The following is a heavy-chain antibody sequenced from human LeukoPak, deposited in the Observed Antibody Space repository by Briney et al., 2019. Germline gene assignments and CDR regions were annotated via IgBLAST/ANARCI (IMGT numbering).Heavy chain of an antibody. J-gene: IGHJ4*02. CDR3: ARASCTNGVCYGFDY. D-gene: IGHD2-8*01. CDR2: IKQDGSEK. V-gene: IGHV3-7*01. Sequence: GGSLRLSCAASGFTFSRYWIGWVRQAPGKGLEWVANIKQDGSEKYYVDSVKGRFTISRDNAKNSLYLQMNSLRGEDTAVYYCARASCTNGVCYGFDYWGQGTLVTVSS. CDR1: GFTFSRYW.